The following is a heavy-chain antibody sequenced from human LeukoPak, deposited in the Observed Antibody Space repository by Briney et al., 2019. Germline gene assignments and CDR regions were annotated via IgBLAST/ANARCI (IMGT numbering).Heavy chain of an antibody. CDR2: INPSGGST. CDR1: GYTFTSYC. D-gene: IGHD2-15*01. CDR3: ARETGSQYCSGGSCYSFNYYFDY. J-gene: IGHJ4*02. Sequence: ASVKVSCKASGYTFTSYCMHWVRQAPGQGLEWMGIINPSGGSTSYAQKFQGRVTMTRDTSTSTVYMELSSLRSEDTAVYYCARETGSQYCSGGSCYSFNYYFDYWGQGTLVTVSS. V-gene: IGHV1-46*01.